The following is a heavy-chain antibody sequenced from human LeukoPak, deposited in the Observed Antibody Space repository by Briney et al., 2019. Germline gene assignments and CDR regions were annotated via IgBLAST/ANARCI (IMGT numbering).Heavy chain of an antibody. Sequence: KTGGSLRLSCAASGFSFSSYSMNWVRQAPGKGLEWVSSINSDSIWIYYADSVRGRFTISRDNTRNSLYLQMNSLRVEDTAVYYCARDAGGRTQREGWFDPWGQGTLVTVSS. CDR1: GFSFSSYS. D-gene: IGHD1-26*01. J-gene: IGHJ5*02. CDR3: ARDAGGRTQREGWFDP. CDR2: INSDSIWI. V-gene: IGHV3-21*01.